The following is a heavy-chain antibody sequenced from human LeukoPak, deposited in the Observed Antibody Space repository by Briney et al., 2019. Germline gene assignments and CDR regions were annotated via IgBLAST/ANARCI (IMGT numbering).Heavy chain of an antibody. J-gene: IGHJ4*02. CDR2: IYSGGST. CDR1: GFTVSSNY. Sequence: GGSLRLSCAASGFTVSSNYMSWVRQAPGKGLEWVSVIYSGGSTYYADSVKGRFTISRDNSKNTLYLQMNSLRAEDTAVCYCAREDGDYVVDYWGQGTLVTVSS. V-gene: IGHV3-66*01. CDR3: AREDGDYVVDY. D-gene: IGHD4-17*01.